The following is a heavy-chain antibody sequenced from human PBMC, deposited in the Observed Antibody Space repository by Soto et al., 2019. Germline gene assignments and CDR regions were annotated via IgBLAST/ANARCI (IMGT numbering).Heavy chain of an antibody. CDR3: AKDRSQGAVAGTSDFDY. Sequence: GGSLRLSCAASGFSFSSYALNWVRQAPGKGLEWVSTISGRGGRAYYADSVKGRFTISRDNSKNALYLQLDSLRAEDTAVYYCAKDRSQGAVAGTSDFDYWGQGTLVTVSS. V-gene: IGHV3-23*01. J-gene: IGHJ4*02. CDR1: GFSFSSYA. D-gene: IGHD6-19*01. CDR2: ISGRGGRA.